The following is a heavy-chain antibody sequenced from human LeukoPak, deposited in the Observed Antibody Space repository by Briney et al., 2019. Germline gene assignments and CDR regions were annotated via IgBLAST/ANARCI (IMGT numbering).Heavy chain of an antibody. D-gene: IGHD2-21*02. Sequence: GESLKISCKGSGYSFTSYWIGWVRQMPGKGLEWIGIIYPGDSDTRYSPSFQGQVTISADKSISTAYLQWSSLKASDTAMYYCARVVVTAAPINWFDPWGQGTLVTVSS. V-gene: IGHV5-51*01. J-gene: IGHJ5*02. CDR3: ARVVVTAAPINWFDP. CDR2: IYPGDSDT. CDR1: GYSFTSYW.